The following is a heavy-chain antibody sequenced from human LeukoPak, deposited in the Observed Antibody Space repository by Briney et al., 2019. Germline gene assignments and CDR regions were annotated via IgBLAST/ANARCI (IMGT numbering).Heavy chain of an antibody. D-gene: IGHD2-15*01. CDR1: GFTFSSYA. CDR2: IKQDGSEK. Sequence: GESLRLSCAASGFTFSSYAMSWVRQAPGKGLEWVANIKQDGSEKNYVDSVKGRFTIARDNAKNSLYLHMKSLRAEDTAVYYGAREIGFSTVGRCYFWFDPWGQGTLVTVSS. J-gene: IGHJ5*02. V-gene: IGHV3-7*01. CDR3: AREIGFSTVGRCYFWFDP.